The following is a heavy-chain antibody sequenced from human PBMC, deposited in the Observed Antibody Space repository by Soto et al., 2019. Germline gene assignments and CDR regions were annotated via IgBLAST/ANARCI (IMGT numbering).Heavy chain of an antibody. V-gene: IGHV3-33*01. D-gene: IGHD3-22*01. CDR3: ARLTTIDYYDSSGYYGSFDY. CDR1: GFTFSSYV. J-gene: IGHJ4*02. Sequence: GGSLRLSCVASGFTFSSYVMHWVRQAPGKXLEWVALIWFDGSNEYYEDSVKGRFTISRDNSKNTLYLQMNSLRAEDTAVYYCARLTTIDYYDSSGYYGSFDYWGQGALVTVSS. CDR2: IWFDGSNE.